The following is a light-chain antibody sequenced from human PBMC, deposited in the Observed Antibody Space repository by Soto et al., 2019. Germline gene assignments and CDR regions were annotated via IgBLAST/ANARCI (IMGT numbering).Light chain of an antibody. V-gene: IGKV1-5*01. CDR3: QQYHNYST. J-gene: IGKJ1*01. Sequence: IQMTQSPSILSASVGDRVTITWRASQNIIKWLAWYQQKPGKGPNLLIYDASSLQRGVPSRFSASGSGTEFILTINRLQPDDFAAYYCQQYHNYSTFGQGTKVDIK. CDR2: DAS. CDR1: QNIIKW.